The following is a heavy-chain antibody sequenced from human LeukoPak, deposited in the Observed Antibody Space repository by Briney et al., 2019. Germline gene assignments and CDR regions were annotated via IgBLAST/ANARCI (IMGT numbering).Heavy chain of an antibody. CDR1: GFTFSSYA. CDR3: AKDLRYQLLYNYYYMDV. CDR2: ISYDGSNK. Sequence: PGGSLRLPCAASGFTFSSYAMHWVRQAPGKGLEWVAVISYDGSNKYYADSVKGRFTISRDNSKNTLYLQMNSLRAEDTAVYYCAKDLRYQLLYNYYYMDVWGKGTTVTVSS. J-gene: IGHJ6*03. V-gene: IGHV3-30-3*01. D-gene: IGHD2-2*02.